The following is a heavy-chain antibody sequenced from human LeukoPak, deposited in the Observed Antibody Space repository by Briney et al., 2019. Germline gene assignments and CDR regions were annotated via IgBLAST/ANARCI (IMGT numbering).Heavy chain of an antibody. V-gene: IGHV3-30-3*01. CDR2: ISKDGSIT. CDR1: GFTFSSYS. J-gene: IGHJ4*02. D-gene: IGHD4-17*01. CDR3: ARESYGDFYFDY. Sequence: PGGSLRLSCAASGFTFSSYSMHWVRQAPGKGLEWVALISKDGSITFYADSVKGRFTISRDNSKNTLYLQINSLRTEDTSVYYCARESYGDFYFDYWGQGTLVTVSS.